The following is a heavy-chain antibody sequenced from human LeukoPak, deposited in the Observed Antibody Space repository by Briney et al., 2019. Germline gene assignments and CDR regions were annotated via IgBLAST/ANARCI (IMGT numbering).Heavy chain of an antibody. V-gene: IGHV3-30*19. Sequence: GGSLRLSCAASGVTFSSYAMLWVRQAPGKGLEWVALIAYDGDNKYYADAVKGRFTISRNNSKNTLFLQMNSLRAEDTAVHYCARGGQYDTSGYYPIDYWGQGTLVTVPS. D-gene: IGHD3-22*01. J-gene: IGHJ4*02. CDR2: IAYDGDNK. CDR3: ARGGQYDTSGYYPIDY. CDR1: GVTFSSYA.